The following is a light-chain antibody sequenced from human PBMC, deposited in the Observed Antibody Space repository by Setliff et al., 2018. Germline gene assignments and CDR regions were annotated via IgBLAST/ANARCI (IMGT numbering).Light chain of an antibody. V-gene: IGLV2-14*01. Sequence: QSALTQPASVSGSPGQSITISCTGTSSDVGGYNYVSWYQQRPGKAPKLMIYDVSKRPSGVSDRFSGSKSGNTASLTISGLRAEDEADYYCSSYTSTSTLYVFGTGTKVTVL. CDR1: SSDVGGYNY. CDR2: DVS. CDR3: SSYTSTSTLYV. J-gene: IGLJ1*01.